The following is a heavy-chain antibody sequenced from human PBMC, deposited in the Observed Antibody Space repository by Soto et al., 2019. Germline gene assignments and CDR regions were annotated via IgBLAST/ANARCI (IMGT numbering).Heavy chain of an antibody. J-gene: IGHJ6*02. V-gene: IGHV1-69*13. CDR1: GGTFSSYA. Sequence: GASVKVSCKASGGTFSSYAISWVRQAPGQGLEWMGGIIPIFGTANYAQKFQGRVTITADESTSTAYMELSSLRSEDTAVYYCARDHSKPRDFWSDKGALYYYYYGMDVWGQGTTVTVSS. D-gene: IGHD3-3*01. CDR2: IIPIFGTA. CDR3: ARDHSKPRDFWSDKGALYYYYYGMDV.